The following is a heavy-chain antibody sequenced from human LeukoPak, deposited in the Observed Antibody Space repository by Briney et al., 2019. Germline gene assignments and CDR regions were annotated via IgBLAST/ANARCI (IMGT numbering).Heavy chain of an antibody. V-gene: IGHV3-30*02. CDR2: IRYDGITK. J-gene: IGHJ6*03. D-gene: IGHD3-9*01. Sequence: PGGSLRLSCTASGFTFSNHGMHWVRQAPGKGLEWVAFIRYDGITKYYADSVKGRFTISRDNSKNTLYLQMNSLRPEDTAVYYCAKTGSRGGTFRPSYYYYMDVWGEGTTVTISS. CDR3: AKTGSRGGTFRPSYYYYMDV. CDR1: GFTFSNHG.